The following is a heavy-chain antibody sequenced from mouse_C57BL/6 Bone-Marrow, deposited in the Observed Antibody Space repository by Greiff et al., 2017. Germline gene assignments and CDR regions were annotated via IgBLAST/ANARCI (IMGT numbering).Heavy chain of an antibody. J-gene: IGHJ2*01. Sequence: LVKPGASVKMSCKASGYTFTDYYMNWVKQSHGKSLEWIGVINPYNGGTSYNQKFKGKATLTVDKSSSTAYMELNSLTSEDSAVYYCARRYYYGSSGDYWGQGTTLTVSS. CDR1: GYTFTDYY. V-gene: IGHV1-19*01. CDR3: ARRYYYGSSGDY. D-gene: IGHD1-1*01. CDR2: INPYNGGT.